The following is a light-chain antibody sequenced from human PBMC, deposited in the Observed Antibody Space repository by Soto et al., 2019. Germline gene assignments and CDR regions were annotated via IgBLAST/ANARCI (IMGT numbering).Light chain of an antibody. J-gene: IGKJ2*01. CDR2: GAS. CDR3: QQYNNWPYT. V-gene: IGKV3-15*01. Sequence: EIVMTQSPATLSVSPGGRATLSCRASQSISDTLAWYQQKPGQAPRLLIYGASTRAPGIPARFSGSGSGTEFTLTISSLQSEDFAVYYCQQYNNWPYTFGQGTKVDIK. CDR1: QSISDT.